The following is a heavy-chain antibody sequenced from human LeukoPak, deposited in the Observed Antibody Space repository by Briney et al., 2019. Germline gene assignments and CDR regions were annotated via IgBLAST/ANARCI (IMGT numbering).Heavy chain of an antibody. Sequence: ASVKVSCKASGYTFTSYYMHWVRQAPGQGLEWMGIINPSGGSKSYAQKFQGRVTMTRDMSTGTVYMELSSLRSEDTAVYYCARDFYDKRYFDWFSTSPSGYFDYWGQGTLVTVSS. D-gene: IGHD3-9*01. CDR2: INPSGGSK. V-gene: IGHV1-46*01. CDR3: ARDFYDKRYFDWFSTSPSGYFDY. CDR1: GYTFTSYY. J-gene: IGHJ4*02.